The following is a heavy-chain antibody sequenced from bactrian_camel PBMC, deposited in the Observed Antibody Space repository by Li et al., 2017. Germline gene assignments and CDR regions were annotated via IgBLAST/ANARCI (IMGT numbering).Heavy chain of an antibody. D-gene: IGHD3*01. CDR1: TLDLAGRC. V-gene: IGHV3S55*01. CDR2: INSAEFI. CDR3: AVDRPGENCYLKDEFTY. Sequence: VQLVESGGGSVQVGGSLRLSCEASTLDLAGRCVGWFRQVPGKEREGVATINSAEFISYVDSVKGRFTISQDQARNTLYLEMSSLQSEDTAMYHCAVDRPGENCYLKDEFTYWGQGTQVTVS. J-gene: IGHJ4*01.